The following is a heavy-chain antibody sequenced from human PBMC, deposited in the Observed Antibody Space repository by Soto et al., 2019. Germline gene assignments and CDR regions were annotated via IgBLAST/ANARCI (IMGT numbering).Heavy chain of an antibody. V-gene: IGHV1-46*03. Sequence: QVQLVQSGAEVKKPGASVKVSCKASGYTFTSYYMHWVRQAPGQGLEWMGIINPSGGSTSYAQKFQGRVTMTRDTSTSTVYMELSSLRSEDTAVYYCARVTTALQKNYYYYMDVWGKGTTVTVSS. D-gene: IGHD1-1*01. CDR3: ARVTTALQKNYYYYMDV. CDR2: INPSGGST. J-gene: IGHJ6*03. CDR1: GYTFTSYY.